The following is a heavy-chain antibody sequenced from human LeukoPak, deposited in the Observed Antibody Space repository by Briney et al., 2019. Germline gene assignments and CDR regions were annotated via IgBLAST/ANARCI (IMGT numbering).Heavy chain of an antibody. CDR2: ISGSGGST. CDR1: GFTFSSYA. J-gene: IGHJ4*02. CDR3: ASDLTRGGNTY. D-gene: IGHD3-16*01. V-gene: IGHV3-23*01. Sequence: SGGSLRLSCAASGFTFSSYAMSWVRQAPGKGLEWVSAISGSGGSTYYADSVKGRFTISRDNSKNTLYLQMNSLRAEDTAVYYCASDLTRGGNTYWGQGTLVTVSS.